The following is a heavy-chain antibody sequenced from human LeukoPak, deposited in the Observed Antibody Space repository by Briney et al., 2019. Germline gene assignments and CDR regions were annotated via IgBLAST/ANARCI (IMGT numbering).Heavy chain of an antibody. D-gene: IGHD3-22*01. V-gene: IGHV3-64*01. CDR3: ARPYYYDSSDYYYSY. CDR1: GFTFSSYA. CDR2: ISSNGGST. Sequence: PGVSLRLSCAASGFTFSSYAMHWLRRAPGKGLEYVSAISSNGGSTYYANSVKGRFTISRDNSKNTLYLQMGSLRAEDMAVYYCARPYYYDSSDYYYSYWGQGTLVTVSS. J-gene: IGHJ4*02.